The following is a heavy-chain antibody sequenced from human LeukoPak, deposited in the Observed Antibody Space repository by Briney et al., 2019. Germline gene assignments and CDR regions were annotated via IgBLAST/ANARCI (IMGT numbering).Heavy chain of an antibody. D-gene: IGHD4-17*01. J-gene: IGHJ6*03. Sequence: SETLSLTCAVYGGSFSGYYWSWIRQPPGKGLEWIGEINHSGSTNHNPSLKSRVTISVDTSKNQFSLKLSSVTAADTAVYYCARAPPGTTVTTEIYYYYYYMDVWGKGTTVTVSS. CDR1: GGSFSGYY. V-gene: IGHV4-34*01. CDR3: ARAPPGTTVTTEIYYYYYYMDV. CDR2: INHSGST.